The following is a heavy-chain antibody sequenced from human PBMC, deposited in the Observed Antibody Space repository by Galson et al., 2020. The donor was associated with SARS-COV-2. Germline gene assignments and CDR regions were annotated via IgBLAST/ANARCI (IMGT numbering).Heavy chain of an antibody. V-gene: IGHV4-34*01. Sequence: PSETLSLTCAVYGGSFKNYYWTWIRQSPGQGLQWIGEINHRGSNNYDPSLQGRVAMSVDTSKNQFSLRLSSVTAADTAVYYCVRGAEERRIIVVVPYYYTYMDVWGGGTAVTVSS. CDR1: GGSFKNYY. CDR2: INHRGSN. D-gene: IGHD2-2*01. J-gene: IGHJ6*03. CDR3: VRGAEERRIIVVVPYYYTYMDV.